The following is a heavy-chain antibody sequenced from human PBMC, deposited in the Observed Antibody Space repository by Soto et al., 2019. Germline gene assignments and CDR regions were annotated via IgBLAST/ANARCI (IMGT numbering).Heavy chain of an antibody. CDR1: GFTFSGDW. CDR2: IKSDGSGT. Sequence: EVQLVESGGGLIQPGGSLRLSCAASGFTFSGDWMHWVRQAPGKGLAWVSRIKSDGSGTTYADSVKGRFSISRDNAKNTVYVEMDSLRVDDTAVYYCGRNAIFVQGGPDEYWGQGALVTVSS. D-gene: IGHD3-10*02. J-gene: IGHJ4*02. CDR3: GRNAIFVQGGPDEY. V-gene: IGHV3-74*03.